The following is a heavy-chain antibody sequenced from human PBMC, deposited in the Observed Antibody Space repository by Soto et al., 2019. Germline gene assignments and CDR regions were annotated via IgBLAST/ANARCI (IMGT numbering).Heavy chain of an antibody. J-gene: IGHJ6*02. Sequence: AETLSLTCTVSGGSIIGYYWSLFRHAACKGLEWVGRIYSDGTTNYSPSLKSRVTMSLDTSKDQFSLHLNSVTAADTAVYYCSRVGCSNSKCYTRGMDVWGQGTTVTVSS. CDR2: IYSDGTT. CDR1: GGSIIGYY. D-gene: IGHD2-2*01. CDR3: SRVGCSNSKCYTRGMDV. V-gene: IGHV4-4*07.